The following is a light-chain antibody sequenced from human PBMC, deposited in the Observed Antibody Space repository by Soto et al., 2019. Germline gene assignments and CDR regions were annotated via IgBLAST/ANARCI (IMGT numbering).Light chain of an antibody. Sequence: DIVMTQSPDSLAVSLGERATINWKSSQSVLYSSNNKNYLAWYQQKPGQPPKLLIYWASIRESGVPDRFSGSGSGTDFTLTSSSLQAEDVAVYYCQQHYSNPLTFGQGTKVEIK. CDR1: QSVLYSSNNKNY. CDR2: WAS. J-gene: IGKJ1*01. V-gene: IGKV4-1*01. CDR3: QQHYSNPLT.